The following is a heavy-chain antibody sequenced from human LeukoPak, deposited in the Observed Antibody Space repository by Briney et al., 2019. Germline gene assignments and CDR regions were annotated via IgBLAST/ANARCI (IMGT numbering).Heavy chain of an antibody. CDR2: ISGSGGST. D-gene: IGHD3-22*01. Sequence: PGGSLRLSCAASGFTFSSYAMSWVRQAPGKGLEWVLAISGSGGSTYYADSVKGRFTISRDNSKNTLYLQMNSLRAEDTAVYYCAKASTSYDSSGYPLFYFDYWGQGTLVTVSS. CDR1: GFTFSSYA. CDR3: AKASTSYDSSGYPLFYFDY. V-gene: IGHV3-23*01. J-gene: IGHJ4*02.